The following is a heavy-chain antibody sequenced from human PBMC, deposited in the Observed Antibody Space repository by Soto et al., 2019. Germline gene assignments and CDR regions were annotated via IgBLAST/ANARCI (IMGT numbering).Heavy chain of an antibody. CDR3: AHRAAQLWTTIYFDY. V-gene: IGHV2-5*01. CDR1: GFSLSTSGVG. D-gene: IGHD5-18*01. CDR2: IYWNDDK. J-gene: IGHJ4*02. Sequence: SGPTLVNPTQTLTLTCTFSGFSLSTSGVGVGWIRQPPGKALEWLALIYWNDDKRYSPSLKSRLTITKDTSKNQVVLTMTNMDPVDTATYYCAHRAAQLWTTIYFDYWGQGTLVTVSS.